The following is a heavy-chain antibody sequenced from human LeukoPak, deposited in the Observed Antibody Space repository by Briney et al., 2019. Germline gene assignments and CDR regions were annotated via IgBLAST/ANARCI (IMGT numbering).Heavy chain of an antibody. CDR1: GGSISSYY. CDR3: ARAPGDYYFASRGYYYGFDY. V-gene: IGHV4-59*01. CDR2: IYYSGST. D-gene: IGHD3-22*01. Sequence: KPSETLSLTCTVSGGSISSYYWSWIRQPPGKGLEWIGYIYYSGSTNYNPSLKSRVTISVDTSKNQFSLKLSSVTAADTAVYYCARAPGDYYFASRGYYYGFDYWGQGTLVTVSS. J-gene: IGHJ4*02.